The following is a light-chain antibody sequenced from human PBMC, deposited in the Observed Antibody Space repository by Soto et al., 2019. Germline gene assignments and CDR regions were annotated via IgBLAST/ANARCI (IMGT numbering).Light chain of an antibody. CDR3: QQYNRYSPT. CDR1: QSISIY. V-gene: IGKV1-5*01. CDR2: DAS. Sequence: IKMTKSPSSLSSSVGDRVTITCRASQSISIYLNWYQQKPGKAPKLLIYDASSLESGVPSRFSGSGSGTEFTLTISSLQPDDFATYYCQQYNRYSPTLGQGTKV. J-gene: IGKJ1*01.